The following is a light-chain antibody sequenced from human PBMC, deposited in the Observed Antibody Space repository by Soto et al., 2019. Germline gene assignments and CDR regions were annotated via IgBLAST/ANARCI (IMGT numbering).Light chain of an antibody. J-gene: IGKJ5*01. CDR2: AAS. CDR3: QHADSFPLIT. Sequence: DFQLTPSPSSVSASLGARATITSRSSEDIRTWLAWYQQKPGKSPKLLIYAASSLQSGFPSRFSGSGSGTDFTLTISSLQPEDFATYYCQHADSFPLITFGQGTRLEIK. V-gene: IGKV1-12*01. CDR1: EDIRTW.